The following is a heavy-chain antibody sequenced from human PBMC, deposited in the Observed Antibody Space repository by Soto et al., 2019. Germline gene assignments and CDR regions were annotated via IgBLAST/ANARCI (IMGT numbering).Heavy chain of an antibody. V-gene: IGHV1-18*01. CDR3: ARDYYDSSGYYHDAFDI. J-gene: IGHJ3*02. CDR2: ISAYNGNT. Sequence: AAVKFSCKASGYTFTSYGISWVRQAPGQGLEWMGWISAYNGNTNYAQKLQGRVTMTTDTSTSTAYMELRSLRSDDTAVYYCARDYYDSSGYYHDAFDIWGQGTMVTVSS. D-gene: IGHD3-22*01. CDR1: GYTFTSYG.